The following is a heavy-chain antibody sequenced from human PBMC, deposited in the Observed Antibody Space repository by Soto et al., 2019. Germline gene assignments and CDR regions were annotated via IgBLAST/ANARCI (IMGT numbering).Heavy chain of an antibody. CDR2: ISSSSSYI. CDR3: AGSGVVVPAAMNGMDV. J-gene: IGHJ6*02. Sequence: GGSLSLSCAASGFTFSSYSMNWVRQAPGKGLEWVSSISSSSSYIYYADSVKGRFTISRDNAKNSLYLQMNSLRAEDTAVYYCAGSGVVVPAAMNGMDVWGQGTTVTVSS. V-gene: IGHV3-21*01. CDR1: GFTFSSYS. D-gene: IGHD2-2*01.